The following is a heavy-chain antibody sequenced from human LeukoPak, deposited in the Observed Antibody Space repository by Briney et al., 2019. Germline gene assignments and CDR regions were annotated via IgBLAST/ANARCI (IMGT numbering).Heavy chain of an antibody. V-gene: IGHV3-23*01. D-gene: IGHD5-12*01. CDR1: GFTFSSYA. CDR3: ARDRNSGYDYQAQFDY. Sequence: PGGSLKLSCAASGFTFSSYAMSWVRQAPGKGLEWVSAISGSGGSTYYADSVKGRFTISRDNSKNTLYLQMNSLRAEDTAVYYCARDRNSGYDYQAQFDYWGQGTLVTVSS. J-gene: IGHJ4*02. CDR2: ISGSGGST.